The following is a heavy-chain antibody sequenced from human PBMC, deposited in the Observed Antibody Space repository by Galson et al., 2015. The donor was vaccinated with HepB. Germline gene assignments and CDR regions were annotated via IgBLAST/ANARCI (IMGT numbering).Heavy chain of an antibody. CDR3: AKDLARGITVGATPVFDY. D-gene: IGHD1-26*01. CDR2: ISYNGSNT. J-gene: IGHJ4*02. V-gene: IGHV3-30*18. CDR1: GFTFSTYG. Sequence: SLRLSCAASGFTFSTYGMHWVRQAPGKGLEWVAVISYNGSNTYYADSVKGRFTISRDNSKNTLYLQMNSLRAEDTALYNCAKDLARGITVGATPVFDYWGQGTLVTVSS.